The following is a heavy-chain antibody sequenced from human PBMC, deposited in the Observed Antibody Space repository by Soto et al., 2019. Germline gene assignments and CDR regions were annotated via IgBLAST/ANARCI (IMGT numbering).Heavy chain of an antibody. CDR2: IYYSVST. CDR1: GGSISSSSYY. V-gene: IGHV4-39*01. CDR3: ARRGLSRGYYYYYYMDV. D-gene: IGHD3-16*01. J-gene: IGHJ6*03. Sequence: SETLSLTCTVSGGSISSSSYYWGWIRQPPGKGLEWIGSIYYSVSTYYNPSLKSRVTISVDTSKNQFSLKLSSVTAADTAVYYCARRGLSRGYYYYYYMDVWGKGTTVTVSS.